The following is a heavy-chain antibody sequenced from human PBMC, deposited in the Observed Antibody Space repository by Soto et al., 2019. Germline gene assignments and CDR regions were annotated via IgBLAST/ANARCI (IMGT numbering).Heavy chain of an antibody. CDR1: GGSISSGDYY. D-gene: IGHD5-12*01. CDR3: ARRDGYNYPIDY. CDR2: IYYSGST. V-gene: IGHV4-30-4*01. J-gene: IGHJ4*02. Sequence: SETLSLTCTVSGGSISSGDYYWSWIRQPPGKGLEWIGYIYYSGSTYYNPSLKSRVTISVDQSKNQFSLKLSSVTAADTAVYYCARRDGYNYPIDYWGQGTLVTVSS.